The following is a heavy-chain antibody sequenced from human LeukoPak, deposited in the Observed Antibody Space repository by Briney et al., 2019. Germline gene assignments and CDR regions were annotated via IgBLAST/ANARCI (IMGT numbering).Heavy chain of an antibody. CDR3: ARHGGIVGATSTHYFDY. V-gene: IGHV4-39*01. D-gene: IGHD1-26*01. CDR1: GGSISSSSYY. J-gene: IGHJ4*02. CDR2: IYYSGST. Sequence: SETLSLACTVSGGSISSSSYYWGWIRQPPGKGLEWIGSIYYSGSTYYNPSLKSRVTISVDTSKNQFSLKLSSVTAADTAVYYCARHGGIVGATSTHYFDYWGQGTLVTASS.